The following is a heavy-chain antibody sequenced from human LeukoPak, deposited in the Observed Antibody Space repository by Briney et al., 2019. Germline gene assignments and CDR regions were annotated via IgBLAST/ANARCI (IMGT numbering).Heavy chain of an antibody. Sequence: PSETLSLTCAVYGGSFSCYYWSWIRQPPGKGLEWTGEINHSGSTNYNPSLKSRVTISVDTSKNQFSLKLSSVTAADTAVYYCARGDDFWSGYYHNWFDPWGQGTLVSVSS. CDR3: ARGDDFWSGYYHNWFDP. D-gene: IGHD3-3*01. CDR2: INHSGST. CDR1: GGSFSCYY. J-gene: IGHJ5*02. V-gene: IGHV4-34*01.